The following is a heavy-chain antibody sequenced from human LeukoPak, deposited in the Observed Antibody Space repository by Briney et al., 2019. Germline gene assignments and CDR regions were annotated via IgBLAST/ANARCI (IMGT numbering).Heavy chain of an antibody. D-gene: IGHD1-14*01. CDR1: GYSFTSHG. CDR3: ARGGWTTGMDY. CDR2: ISGYNGNT. V-gene: IGHV1-18*01. J-gene: IGHJ4*02. Sequence: ASVKVSCKTSGYSFTSHGISWVRQAPGHGLKWLGWISGYNGNTNYAQKFQGRVTMTTDASTRTAHMEVRGLRSDDTAVYYCARGGWTTGMDYWGQGTLVTVSS.